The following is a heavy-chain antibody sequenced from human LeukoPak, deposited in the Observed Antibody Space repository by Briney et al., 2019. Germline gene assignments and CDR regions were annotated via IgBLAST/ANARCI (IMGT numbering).Heavy chain of an antibody. CDR1: GFIFDDYA. D-gene: IGHD1-26*01. J-gene: IGHJ4*02. V-gene: IGHV3-9*01. CDR3: AKDYATNYETSGIEY. Sequence: GRSLRLSCAASGFIFDDYAMHWVRQAPGKGLEWVSGISWNSGTIGYADSVKGRFTISRDNAKNSLFLQMSSLRAEDTAWYYCAKDYATNYETSGIEYGGQGTLVTVSS. CDR2: ISWNSGTI.